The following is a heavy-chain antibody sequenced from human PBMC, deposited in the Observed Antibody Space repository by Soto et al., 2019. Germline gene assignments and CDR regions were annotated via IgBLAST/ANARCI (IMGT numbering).Heavy chain of an antibody. J-gene: IGHJ4*02. CDR1: GGSISSYY. CDR3: ARAESSGGFGDPTFGY. D-gene: IGHD6-25*01. V-gene: IGHV4-59*01. Sequence: SETLSLTCTVSGGSISSYYWTWIRQPPGKGLEWIGYIYYSGSTSYNPSLKSRVTISVHTSKNQFSLNLSSVTAADTAVYYCARAESSGGFGDPTFGYWGQGTLVTVSS. CDR2: IYYSGST.